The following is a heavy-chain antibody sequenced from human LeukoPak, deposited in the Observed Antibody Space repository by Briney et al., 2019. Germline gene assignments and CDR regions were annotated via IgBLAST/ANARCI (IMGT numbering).Heavy chain of an antibody. V-gene: IGHV1-8*03. D-gene: IGHD2-2*01. CDR2: MNPNSGNT. J-gene: IGHJ4*02. Sequence: GASVKVSCKASGYTFTSYDINWVRQATGQGLEWMGWMNPNSGNTGYAQKFQGRVTITRNTSISTAYMELRSLRSDDTAVYYCARDRRYCSSTSCHLFDYWGQGTLVTVSS. CDR3: ARDRRYCSSTSCHLFDY. CDR1: GYTFTSYD.